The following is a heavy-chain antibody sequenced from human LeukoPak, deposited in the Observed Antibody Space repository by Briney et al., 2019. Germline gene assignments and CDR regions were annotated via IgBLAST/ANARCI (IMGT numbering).Heavy chain of an antibody. D-gene: IGHD2-21*02. V-gene: IGHV4-34*01. CDR1: GGSFSGYY. CDR3: ARSLRLVIKRPSSPVTAMRPFDP. Sequence: KPSETLSLTCAVYGGSFSGYYWSWIRQPPGKGLEWIGNIYYSGSTNYNPSLKSRVTISVDTSKNQFSLKLSSVAAADTAVYYCARSLRLVIKRPSSPVTAMRPFDPWGQGTLVTVSS. CDR2: IYYSGST. J-gene: IGHJ5*02.